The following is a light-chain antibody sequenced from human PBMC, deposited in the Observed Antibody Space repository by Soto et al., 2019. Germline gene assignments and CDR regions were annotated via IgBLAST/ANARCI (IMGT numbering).Light chain of an antibody. V-gene: IGKV3-11*01. CDR2: DAS. J-gene: IGKJ4*01. Sequence: EIVLTQSPATLSLSPGERATLSCRASQSVSIYLAWYQQKPGQAPRLLIYDASNRATGIPARFSGSGSGTDFTLTISSLEPDDFAVYYCQHRSDWPLTFGGGTKVEIK. CDR3: QHRSDWPLT. CDR1: QSVSIY.